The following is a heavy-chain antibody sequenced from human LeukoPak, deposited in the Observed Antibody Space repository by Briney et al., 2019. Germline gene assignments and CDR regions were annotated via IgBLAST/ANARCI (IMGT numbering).Heavy chain of an antibody. D-gene: IGHD3-10*01. Sequence: SETLSLTCTVSGGSISSYYWSWIRQPPGKGLEWIGYIYYSGSTNYNPSLKSRVTISVDTSKNQFSLKLSSVTAADTAVYYCARNYYGSGSYYVDPWGQGTLVTVSS. CDR2: IYYSGST. V-gene: IGHV4-59*01. J-gene: IGHJ5*02. CDR3: ARNYYGSGSYYVDP. CDR1: GGSISSYY.